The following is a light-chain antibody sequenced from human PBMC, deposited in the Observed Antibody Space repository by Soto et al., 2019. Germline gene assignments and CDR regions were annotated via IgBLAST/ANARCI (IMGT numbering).Light chain of an antibody. V-gene: IGKV3-20*01. CDR1: QSVSSSY. Sequence: EIVLTQSPGTLSLSPGERATLSCRASQSVSSSYLAWYQQKPGQPPRVILFGVSTRATAIPDRFSGSGSGTDFTLTISRLEPDDFGLYYCHQYGNSPLTFGGGTKVDIK. CDR2: GVS. J-gene: IGKJ4*01. CDR3: HQYGNSPLT.